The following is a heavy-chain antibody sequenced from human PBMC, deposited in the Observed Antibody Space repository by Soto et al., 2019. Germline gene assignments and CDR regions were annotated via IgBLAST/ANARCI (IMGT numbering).Heavy chain of an antibody. J-gene: IGHJ4*02. CDR1: GGSFSGYY. D-gene: IGHD2-15*01. V-gene: IGHV4-34*01. CDR2: INHSGST. Sequence: PSETLSLTCAVYGGSFSGYYWSWIRQPPGKGLEWIGEINHSGSTNYNPSLKSRVTISVDMSKNQFSLKLSSVTAADTAVYYCARGRRACSGGSCYSGNDYWGQGTLVTVSS. CDR3: ARGRRACSGGSCYSGNDY.